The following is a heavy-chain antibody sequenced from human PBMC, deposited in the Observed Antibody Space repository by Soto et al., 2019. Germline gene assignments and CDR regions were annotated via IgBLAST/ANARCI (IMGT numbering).Heavy chain of an antibody. V-gene: IGHV1-18*04. CDR2: ISAYNGNT. CDR3: ARDRGDYGPRYYYYGMDV. J-gene: IGHJ6*02. CDR1: GYTFTSYG. Sequence: QVQLVQSGAEVKKPGASVKVSCKASGYTFTSYGISWVRQAPGQGLEWMGWISAYNGNTNYAQKLQGRVTMTTDTYTSTAYMELRSLRSDDTAVYYCARDRGDYGPRYYYYGMDVWGQGTTVTVSS. D-gene: IGHD2-21*02.